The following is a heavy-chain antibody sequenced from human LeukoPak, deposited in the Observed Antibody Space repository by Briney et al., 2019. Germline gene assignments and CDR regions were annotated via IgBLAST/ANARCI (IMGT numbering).Heavy chain of an antibody. CDR3: ATDREGDPSAYYLV. CDR2: ISDNGGGT. D-gene: IGHD3-22*01. Sequence: GGSLRLSCAASGFTFSDYAMSWVRQAPGKGLEWVSTISDNGGGTYYADSVKGRFTVSRDNSKNTLFLQMNSLRAEDSAVYYCATDREGDPSAYYLVGGQGTLITVSS. J-gene: IGHJ4*02. V-gene: IGHV3-23*01. CDR1: GFTFSDYA.